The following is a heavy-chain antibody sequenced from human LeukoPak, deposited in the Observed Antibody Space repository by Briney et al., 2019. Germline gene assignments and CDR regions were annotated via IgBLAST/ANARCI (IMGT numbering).Heavy chain of an antibody. V-gene: IGHV3-33*01. CDR3: ALMTSYYYDSSGYYSDY. CDR1: GSPFSSYG. D-gene: IGHD3-22*01. CDR2: IWNDGSNK. J-gene: IGHJ4*02. Sequence: GGSRRLSCAASGSPFSSYGMHWVRKAPGKGRGWGEVIWNDGSNKYYADSVKGRFTISRDNSKNTLYLQMNSLRAEDTAVYYCALMTSYYYDSSGYYSDYWGQGTLVTVSS.